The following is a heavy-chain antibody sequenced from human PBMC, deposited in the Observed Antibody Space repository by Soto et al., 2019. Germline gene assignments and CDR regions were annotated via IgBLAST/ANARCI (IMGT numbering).Heavy chain of an antibody. CDR1: GFTFSNYW. V-gene: IGHV3-74*01. D-gene: IGHD5-12*01. Sequence: PGGSLSLSCAACGFTFSNYWMHWVRRAPGKGLVWVSRINSDGSSTNYADSVKGRFTISRDNARTTLYLQMNSLRPEDTAVYYCARDGFRGYDTGGWFDPWGQGTLVTVSS. CDR3: ARDGFRGYDTGGWFDP. CDR2: INSDGSST. J-gene: IGHJ5*02.